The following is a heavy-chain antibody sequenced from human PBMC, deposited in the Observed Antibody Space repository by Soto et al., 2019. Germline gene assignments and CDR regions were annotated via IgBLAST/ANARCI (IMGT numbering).Heavy chain of an antibody. CDR1: GFTFGSYS. V-gene: IGHV3-48*02. J-gene: IGHJ4*02. D-gene: IGHD5-12*01. CDR3: ARAGAGVATITYYFDY. Sequence: EVQLVESGGGLVQPGGSLRLSCAASGFTFGSYSMNWVRQAPGKGLEWVSYIGSSSSYIYYADSVKGRFTISRDNADDSLYLQMNNLRDEDTAVYYCARAGAGVATITYYFDYWGQGTLVTVSS. CDR2: IGSSSSYI.